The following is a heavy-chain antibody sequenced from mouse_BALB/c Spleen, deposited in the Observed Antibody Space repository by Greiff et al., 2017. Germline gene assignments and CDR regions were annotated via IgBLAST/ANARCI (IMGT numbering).Heavy chain of an antibody. CDR2: ISYSGST. Sequence: DVHLVESGPSLVKPSQTLSLTCSVTGDSITSGYWNWIRKFPGNKLEYMGYISYSGSTYYNPSLKSRISITRDTSKNQYYLQLNSVTTEDTATYYCARWDHYYGSSYVDYWGQGTTLTVSS. J-gene: IGHJ2*01. CDR3: ARWDHYYGSSYVDY. V-gene: IGHV3-8*02. CDR1: GDSITSGY. D-gene: IGHD1-1*01.